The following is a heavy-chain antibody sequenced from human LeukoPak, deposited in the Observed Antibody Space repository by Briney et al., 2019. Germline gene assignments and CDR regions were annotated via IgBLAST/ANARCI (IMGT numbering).Heavy chain of an antibody. CDR1: EFPFSSYS. D-gene: IGHD1-26*01. J-gene: IGHJ4*02. V-gene: IGHV3-21*04. CDR2: IGSSGTYI. CDR3: VRSGGY. Sequence: PGGSLTLSCAASEFPFSSYSMIWVRQAPGKGLEWVSSIGSSGTYIYYADSVKGRFTISRDNAKNSLCLQMNSLRAEDTAIYYCVRSGGYWGQGTVVTVSS.